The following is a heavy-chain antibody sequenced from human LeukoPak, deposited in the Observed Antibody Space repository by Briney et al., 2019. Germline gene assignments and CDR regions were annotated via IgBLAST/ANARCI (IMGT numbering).Heavy chain of an antibody. V-gene: IGHV4-4*07. CDR1: GGSISIYY. Sequence: PSETLSLTCTVSGGSISIYYWSWIRQPAGKGLEWIGRIFTSGSTKYNPSLKSRVTISVDTSKNQFSLKLSAVTAADTAVYYCAREGKITMVRGVIRYYYMDVWGKGTTVTISS. CDR3: AREGKITMVRGVIRYYYMDV. J-gene: IGHJ6*03. D-gene: IGHD3-10*01. CDR2: IFTSGST.